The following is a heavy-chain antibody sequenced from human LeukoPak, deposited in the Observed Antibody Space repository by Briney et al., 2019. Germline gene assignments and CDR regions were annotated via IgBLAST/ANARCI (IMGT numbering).Heavy chain of an antibody. J-gene: IGHJ4*02. CDR1: GYTFTSYG. V-gene: IGHV1-18*01. Sequence: ASVKVSCKASGYTFTSYGISWVRQAPGQGLEWMGWISAYNGNTNYAQKLQGRVTMTTDTSTSTAYVELRSLRSDDTAVYYCARDSLLRGYDFWSGYYTLMFDYWGQGTLVTVSS. CDR2: ISAYNGNT. CDR3: ARDSLLRGYDFWSGYYTLMFDY. D-gene: IGHD3-3*01.